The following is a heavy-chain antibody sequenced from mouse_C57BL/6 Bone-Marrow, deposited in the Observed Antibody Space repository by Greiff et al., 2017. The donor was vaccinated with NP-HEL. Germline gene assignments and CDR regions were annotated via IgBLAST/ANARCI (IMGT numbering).Heavy chain of an antibody. V-gene: IGHV2-5*01. J-gene: IGHJ1*03. CDR3: AKNNDGSYWYFDV. CDR1: GFSLTSYG. D-gene: IGHD2-3*01. Sequence: QVQLQQSGPGLVQPSQSLSITCTVSGFSLTSYGVHWVRQSPGKGLEWLGVIWRGGSTDYNAAFMSRLSITKDNSKSQVFFKMNSLQADDTAIYYCAKNNDGSYWYFDVWGTGTTVTVSS. CDR2: IWRGGST.